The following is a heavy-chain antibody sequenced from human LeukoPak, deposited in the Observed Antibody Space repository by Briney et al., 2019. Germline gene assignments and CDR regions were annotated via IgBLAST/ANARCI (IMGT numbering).Heavy chain of an antibody. CDR1: GGSISSGSYY. D-gene: IGHD3-10*01. CDR2: IYYSGST. V-gene: IGHV4-31*03. J-gene: IGHJ4*02. CDR3: ARGIWYYGSGSYLDY. Sequence: SQTLSLTCTVSGGSISSGSYYWSWIRQHPGEGLEWIGYIYYSGSTYYNPSLKNRVIISVDTSKKQFSLNLSSVTAADTAVYYCARGIWYYGSGSYLDYWGQGTLVTVSS.